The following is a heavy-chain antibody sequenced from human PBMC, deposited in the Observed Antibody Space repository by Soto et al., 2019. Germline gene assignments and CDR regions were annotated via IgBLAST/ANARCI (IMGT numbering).Heavy chain of an antibody. Sequence: GGSLRLSCAASGFTFSSYSMNWVRQAPGKGLEWVSSISSSSSYIYYADSVKGRFTISRDNAKNSLYLQMNSLRAEDTAVYYCARALSGGYCSSISCPPTYYYYGMDVWGQGTTVTVSS. CDR1: GFTFSSYS. D-gene: IGHD2-2*01. V-gene: IGHV3-21*01. CDR2: ISSSSSYI. J-gene: IGHJ6*02. CDR3: ARALSGGYCSSISCPPTYYYYGMDV.